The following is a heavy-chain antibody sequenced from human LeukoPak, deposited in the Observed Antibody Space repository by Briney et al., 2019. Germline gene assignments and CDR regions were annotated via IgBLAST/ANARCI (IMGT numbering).Heavy chain of an antibody. Sequence: SETLSLTCTVSGASISSYYWTWIRQPAGKELEWIGRIYTGGSFNYNPSLKSRVTMSVDTSKNQFSLKLSSLTAADTAVYYCARAISGSGGYYFDFWGQGTLVTVSS. CDR2: IYTGGSF. D-gene: IGHD6-19*01. J-gene: IGHJ4*02. V-gene: IGHV4-4*07. CDR3: ARAISGSGGYYFDF. CDR1: GASISSYY.